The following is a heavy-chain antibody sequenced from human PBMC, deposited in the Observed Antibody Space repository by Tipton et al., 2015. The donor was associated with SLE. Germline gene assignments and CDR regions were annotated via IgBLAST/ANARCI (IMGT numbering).Heavy chain of an antibody. CDR1: GLTFSDHY. Sequence: SLRLSCAASGLTFSDHYMDWVRQTPEKGLEWVCRIRDKGNGYTTEYAASVKGRFTISRDDSKNSLYLQMDSLKTEDTAVYYCARVGYSNSVDYWGQGTLVTVSS. CDR3: ARVGYSNSVDY. V-gene: IGHV3-72*01. J-gene: IGHJ4*02. CDR2: IRDKGNGYTT. D-gene: IGHD5-12*01.